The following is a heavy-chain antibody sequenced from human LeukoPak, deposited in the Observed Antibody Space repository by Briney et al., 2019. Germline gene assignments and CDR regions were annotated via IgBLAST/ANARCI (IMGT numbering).Heavy chain of an antibody. CDR1: GDSITNYY. J-gene: IGHJ4*02. V-gene: IGHV4-59*01. CDR3: ARSGGYSGYSSV. CDR2: IYYTGST. Sequence: SETLSLTCTVSGDSITNYYWSWIRQPPGKGLEWIDYIYYTGSTNYNPSLKSRVTISVDTSKNQFSLKLSSVTAADTAVYYCARSGGYSGYSSVWSQGTLVTVSS. D-gene: IGHD5-12*01.